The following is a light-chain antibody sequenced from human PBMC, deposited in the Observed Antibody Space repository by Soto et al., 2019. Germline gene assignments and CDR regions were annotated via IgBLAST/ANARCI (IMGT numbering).Light chain of an antibody. CDR1: SSNIGAGYD. J-gene: IGLJ1*01. Sequence: QSVLTLPPSVSGAPGQRVTISCTGSSSNIGAGYDVNWYQQLPRTAPKLLIFGNSNRPSGVPDRFSGSKSGTASSLAITGLPAEDEADYYCQSYDSSLSYVLGTGTKVTVL. V-gene: IGLV1-40*01. CDR2: GNS. CDR3: QSYDSSLSYV.